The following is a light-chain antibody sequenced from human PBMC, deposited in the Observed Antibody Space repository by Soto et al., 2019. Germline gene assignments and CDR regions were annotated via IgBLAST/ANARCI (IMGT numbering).Light chain of an antibody. CDR2: NVY. Sequence: QSALTQPASVSGSPGQSITIFCTGTSSDIGIYNFVSWYQQHPGKAPKLMIYNVYSRPSGVSSRFSGSKSGNTVSLTISWLQAEDEADYYCNSYTSASTYVFGTGTKLTVL. J-gene: IGLJ1*01. V-gene: IGLV2-14*03. CDR3: NSYTSASTYV. CDR1: SSDIGIYNF.